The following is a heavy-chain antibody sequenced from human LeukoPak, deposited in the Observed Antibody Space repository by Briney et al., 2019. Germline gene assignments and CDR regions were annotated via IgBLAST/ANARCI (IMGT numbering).Heavy chain of an antibody. CDR2: IYYSGST. Sequence: PSETLSLTCTVSGGSISSHYWSWIRQPPGKGLEWIGYIYYSGSTNYDPSLKSRVTISVDTSKNQFSLKLSSVTAADTAVYYCARMPGYYDFWSGYYSAGYYWFDPWGQGTLVTVSS. CDR1: GGSISSHY. D-gene: IGHD3-3*01. V-gene: IGHV4-59*11. CDR3: ARMPGYYDFWSGYYSAGYYWFDP. J-gene: IGHJ5*02.